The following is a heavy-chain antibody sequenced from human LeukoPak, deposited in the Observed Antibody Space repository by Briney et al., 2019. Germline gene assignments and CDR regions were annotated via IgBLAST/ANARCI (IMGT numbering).Heavy chain of an antibody. CDR2: VHGDGGST. D-gene: IGHD3-16*01. Sequence: PGGSLRLSCAASGFTFSSYGMHWVRQAPGKGLVWVARVHGDGGSTTYADSVKGRFTIARDNAKNTLFLQLNSLRAEDTAVYYCARDLHYASDYWGQGTLVTVSS. J-gene: IGHJ4*02. CDR3: ARDLHYASDY. CDR1: GFTFSSYG. V-gene: IGHV3-74*01.